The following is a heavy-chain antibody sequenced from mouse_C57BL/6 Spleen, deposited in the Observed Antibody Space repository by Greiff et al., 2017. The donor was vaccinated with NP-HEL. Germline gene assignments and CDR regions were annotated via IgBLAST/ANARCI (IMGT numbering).Heavy chain of an antibody. V-gene: IGHV1-42*01. Sequence: EVQLQQSGPELVKPGASVKISCKASGYSFTGYYMNWVKQSPEKSLEWIGEINPSTGGTTYNQKFKAKATLTVDKSSSTAYMQLKSLTSEDSAVYYCARGPAQIYGSSEDYAMDYWGQGTSVTVSS. D-gene: IGHD1-1*01. CDR2: INPSTGGT. CDR1: GYSFTGYY. J-gene: IGHJ4*01. CDR3: ARGPAQIYGSSEDYAMDY.